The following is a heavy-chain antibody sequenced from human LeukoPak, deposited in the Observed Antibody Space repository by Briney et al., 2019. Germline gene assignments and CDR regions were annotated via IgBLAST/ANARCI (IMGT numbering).Heavy chain of an antibody. Sequence: GSLRLSCAASGFPFSSYGMHWVRQAPGKGLEWVAVIWYDGGNKYYADSVKDRFTISRDNSKNTLYLQMNSLRVEDTAVYYCARVQGRYFGSGSYLGVDHWGQGTLVTVSS. V-gene: IGHV3-33*01. CDR3: ARVQGRYFGSGSYLGVDH. D-gene: IGHD3-10*01. CDR1: GFPFSSYG. J-gene: IGHJ4*02. CDR2: IWYDGGNK.